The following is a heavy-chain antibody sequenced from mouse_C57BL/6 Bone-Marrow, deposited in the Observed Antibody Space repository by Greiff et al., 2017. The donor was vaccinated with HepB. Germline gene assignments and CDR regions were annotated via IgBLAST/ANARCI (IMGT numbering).Heavy chain of an antibody. J-gene: IGHJ1*03. CDR2: IDPSDSET. CDR1: GYTFTSYW. V-gene: IGHV1-52*01. Sequence: QVQLQQPGAELVRPGSSVKLSCKASGYTFTSYWMHWVKQRPIQGLEWIGNIDPSDSETHYNQKFKDKATLTVDKSSSTAYMQLSSLTSEDSAVYYCARYDDRRRHWYFEVWGTGTTVTVSS. CDR3: ARYDDRRRHWYFEV. D-gene: IGHD2-3*01.